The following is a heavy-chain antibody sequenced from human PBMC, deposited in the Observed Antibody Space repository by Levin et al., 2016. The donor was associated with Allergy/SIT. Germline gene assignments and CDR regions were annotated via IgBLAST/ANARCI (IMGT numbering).Heavy chain of an antibody. CDR3: ASTRNQGWDLYYYYFMDV. V-gene: IGHV1-3*01. Sequence: WVRQAPGQGLEWVGWINAGNGNTRYSEKFQGRVTITRDTSATTAYLELTGLRSEDTAVYYCASTRNQGWDLYYYYFMDVWGKGTTVTVSS. CDR2: INAGNGNT. J-gene: IGHJ6*03. D-gene: IGHD3-10*01.